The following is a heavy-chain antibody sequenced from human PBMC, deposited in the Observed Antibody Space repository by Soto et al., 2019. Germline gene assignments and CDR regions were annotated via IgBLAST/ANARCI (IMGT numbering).Heavy chain of an antibody. D-gene: IGHD3-10*02. Sequence: PGGSLRLSCAASGFTFDDYTMHWVRQAPGKGLEWVSLISWDGGSTYYADSVKGRFTISRDNTKNSLYLQMNSLRAEDTAVYYCPRGGYMFAYSGQATLVTVSS. CDR2: ISWDGGST. CDR1: GFTFDDYT. J-gene: IGHJ4*02. CDR3: PRGGYMFAY. V-gene: IGHV3-43*01.